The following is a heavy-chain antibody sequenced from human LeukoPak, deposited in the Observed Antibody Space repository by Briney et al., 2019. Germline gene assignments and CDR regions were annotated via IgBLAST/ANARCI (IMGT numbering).Heavy chain of an antibody. CDR2: IAANGNDK. V-gene: IGHV3-7*03. CDR3: AREVFFQFDN. Sequence: GGSLRLSCAASGFTFRKYWMAWVRQAPGRGLEWVATIAANGNDKDYEDALQGRFTISRDNTRNSLSLRIDSLRAEDAAQYYCAREVFFQFDNWGQGALVTVSS. J-gene: IGHJ4*02. CDR1: GFTFRKYW.